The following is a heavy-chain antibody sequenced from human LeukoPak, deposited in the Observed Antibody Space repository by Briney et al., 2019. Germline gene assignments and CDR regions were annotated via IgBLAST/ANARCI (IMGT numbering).Heavy chain of an antibody. CDR3: TTAPSYCSSTSCDY. Sequence: GGSLRLSCAASGFTFSNAWMSWVRQAPGKGLEWVGRIKSKTDGGTTDYAAPVKGRFTISRGDSKNTLYLQMNSLKTEDTAVYYCTTAPSYCSSTSCDYWGQGTLVTVSS. J-gene: IGHJ4*02. CDR1: GFTFSNAW. D-gene: IGHD2-2*01. V-gene: IGHV3-15*01. CDR2: IKSKTDGGTT.